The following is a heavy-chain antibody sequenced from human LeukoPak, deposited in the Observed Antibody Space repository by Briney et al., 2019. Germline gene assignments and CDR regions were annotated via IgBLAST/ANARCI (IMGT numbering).Heavy chain of an antibody. Sequence: PGDSLGLSCGASGYTLWNAWVSWVRWAPGKGPEWVGRVLSKTEGGTTDYAARVKGRFTISRDDSKNTLYLQMNSLKAEDTAVYYCTTESYVDTAVVGWDYYGMDVWGQGTTVTVSS. CDR1: GYTLWNAW. D-gene: IGHD5-18*01. CDR3: TTESYVDTAVVGWDYYGMDV. V-gene: IGHV3-15*01. CDR2: VLSKTEGGTT. J-gene: IGHJ6*02.